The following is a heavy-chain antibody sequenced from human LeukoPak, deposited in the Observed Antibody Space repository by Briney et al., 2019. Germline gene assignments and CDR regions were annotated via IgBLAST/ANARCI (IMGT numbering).Heavy chain of an antibody. CDR3: ATKGSSWYDY. Sequence: GGSLRLSCEASGFTVSSNYMSWVRQAPGRGLEWVSVIYSGGSTYYAGSVKGRFTISRDNSKNTLYLQMNSLRAEDTAVYYCATKGSSWYDYRGQGTLVTVSS. V-gene: IGHV3-66*01. D-gene: IGHD6-13*01. CDR2: IYSGGST. CDR1: GFTVSSNY. J-gene: IGHJ4*02.